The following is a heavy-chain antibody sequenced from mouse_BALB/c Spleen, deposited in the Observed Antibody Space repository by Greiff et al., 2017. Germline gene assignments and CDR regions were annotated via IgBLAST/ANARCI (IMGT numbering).Heavy chain of an antibody. J-gene: IGHJ4*01. V-gene: IGHV5-6-5*01. D-gene: IGHD2-14*01. Sequence: DVMLVESGGGLVKPGGSLKLSCAASGFTFSSYAMSWVRQTPEKRLEWVASISSGGSTYYPDSVKGRFTISRDNARNILYLQMSSLRSEDTAMYYCARGSVRGYAMDYWGQGTSVTVSS. CDR3: ARGSVRGYAMDY. CDR2: ISSGGST. CDR1: GFTFSSYA.